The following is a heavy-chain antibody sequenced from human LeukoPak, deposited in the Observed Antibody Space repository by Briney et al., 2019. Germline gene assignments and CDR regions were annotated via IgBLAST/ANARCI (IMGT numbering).Heavy chain of an antibody. CDR2: IYYSGST. J-gene: IGHJ2*01. V-gene: IGHV4-59*12. Sequence: SETLSLTCTVSGGSISSYYWSWIRQPPGKGLEWIGHIYYSGSTNYNPSLKSRVTISVDRSKNQFSLKLSSVTAADTAVYYCASIPLKGDGYSVKWYFDLWGRGTLVTVSS. D-gene: IGHD5-24*01. CDR1: GGSISSYY. CDR3: ASIPLKGDGYSVKWYFDL.